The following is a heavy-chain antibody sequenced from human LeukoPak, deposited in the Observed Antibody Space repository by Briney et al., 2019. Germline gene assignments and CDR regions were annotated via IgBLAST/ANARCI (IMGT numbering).Heavy chain of an antibody. V-gene: IGHV4-34*01. CDR1: GGSFSGYY. CDR2: INHSGST. CDR3: ARVSYSSSWYRERGVVDH. Sequence: SETLSLTCAVYGGSFSGYYWSWIRQPPGKGLEWIGEINHSGSTNYNPSLKSRVTISVDTSKNQFSLKLSSVTAADAAVYYCARVSYSSSWYRERGVVDHWGQGTLVTVSS. D-gene: IGHD6-13*01. J-gene: IGHJ4*02.